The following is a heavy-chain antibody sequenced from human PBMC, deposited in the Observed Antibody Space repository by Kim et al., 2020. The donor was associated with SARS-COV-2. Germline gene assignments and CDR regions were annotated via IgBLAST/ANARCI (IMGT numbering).Heavy chain of an antibody. CDR2: IIPILGIA. D-gene: IGHD3-10*01. J-gene: IGHJ3*02. V-gene: IGHV1-69*02. CDR1: GGTFSSYT. Sequence: SVKVSCKASGGTFSSYTISWVRQAPGQGLEWMGRIIPILGIANYAQKFQGRVTITADKSTSTAYMERSSLRSEDTAVYYCAAEVRGVTRDAFDIWGQGTMVTVSS. CDR3: AAEVRGVTRDAFDI.